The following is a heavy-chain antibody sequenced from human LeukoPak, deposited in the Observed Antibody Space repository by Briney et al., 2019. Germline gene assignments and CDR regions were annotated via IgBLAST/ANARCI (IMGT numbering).Heavy chain of an antibody. Sequence: PSETLSLTCTVSGGFISSDYWSWIRQPAGKGLEWIGRIYPSGSTNYNPSLKSRVTMSIDTSKNQFSLKLSSVTAADTAAYYCARVPHAGHNCFDPWGQGTLVTVSS. CDR2: IYPSGST. CDR3: ARVPHAGHNCFDP. D-gene: IGHD6-13*01. CDR1: GGFISSDY. J-gene: IGHJ5*02. V-gene: IGHV4-4*07.